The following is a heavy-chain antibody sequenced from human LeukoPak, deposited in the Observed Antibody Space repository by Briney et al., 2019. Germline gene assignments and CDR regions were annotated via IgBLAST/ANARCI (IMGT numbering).Heavy chain of an antibody. V-gene: IGHV4-59*01. CDR1: GGSISSYY. J-gene: IGHJ3*02. CDR3: AREPRYSSSWYGDAFDI. D-gene: IGHD6-13*01. CDR2: IYYSGST. Sequence: PSETLSLTCTVSGGSISSYYWSWIRQPPGKGLEWIGYIYYSGSTNYNPSLKSRVTISVDTSKNQFSLKLSSVTAADTAVYYCAREPRYSSSWYGDAFDIWGQGTMVTVSS.